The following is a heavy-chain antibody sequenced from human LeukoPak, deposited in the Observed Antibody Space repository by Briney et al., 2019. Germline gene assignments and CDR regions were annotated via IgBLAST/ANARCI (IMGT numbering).Heavy chain of an antibody. CDR3: ARDLSTVVTVGAAFDI. CDR2: ISSSSNSI. CDR1: GFTFSTYS. Sequence: GGSLRLSCAASGFTFSTYSMNWVRQAPAKGLEWVSYISSSSNSIYYADSVKGRFTISRDSAKNSLYLQMNSLRDEDTAVYYCARDLSTVVTVGAAFDIWGQGTMVTVSS. V-gene: IGHV3-48*02. J-gene: IGHJ3*02. D-gene: IGHD4-23*01.